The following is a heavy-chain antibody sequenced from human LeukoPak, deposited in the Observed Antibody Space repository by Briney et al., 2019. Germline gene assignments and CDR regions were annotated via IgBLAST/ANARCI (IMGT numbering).Heavy chain of an antibody. CDR3: ARQGRYCSSTSCYTGSDWFDP. CDR2: INHSGST. CDR1: GGSFSGYY. J-gene: IGHJ5*02. V-gene: IGHV4-34*01. Sequence: KPSETLSLTCAVYGGSFSGYYWSWIRQPPGKGLEWIGEINHSGSTNYNPSLKGRVTISVDTSKNQFSLKLSSVTAADTAVYYCARQGRYCSSTSCYTGSDWFDPWGQGTLVTVSS. D-gene: IGHD2-2*02.